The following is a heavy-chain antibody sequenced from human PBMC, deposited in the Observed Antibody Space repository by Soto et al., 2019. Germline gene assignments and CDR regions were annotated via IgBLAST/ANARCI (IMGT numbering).Heavy chain of an antibody. CDR2: IYHTRTT. D-gene: IGHD6-13*01. V-gene: IGHV4-59*03. CDR3: AKISAGSTDETMFTVFDH. CDR1: GDSIRSSY. J-gene: IGHJ4*02. Sequence: WGTLSLTCTVSGDSIRSSYWTWIRQAPGRGLEWIGDIYHTRTTNYNPSLKSRVSISVDTSKNQFSLRLRSVAAADTAIYFCAKISAGSTDETMFTVFDHWGQGTLVTVSS.